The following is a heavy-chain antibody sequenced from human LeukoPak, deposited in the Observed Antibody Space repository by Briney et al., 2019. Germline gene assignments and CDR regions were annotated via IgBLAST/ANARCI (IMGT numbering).Heavy chain of an antibody. CDR3: ARVEGPDLWFFQH. J-gene: IGHJ1*01. D-gene: IGHD3/OR15-3a*01. CDR2: INPNSGGT. Sequence: ASVKVSCKASGYTFTGYYMHWVRQAPGQALEWMGWINPNSGGTNYAQKFQGRVTMTRDTSITTAYMELTSLRSDDTAVYYCARVEGPDLWFFQHWGQGTLVTVSS. CDR1: GYTFTGYY. V-gene: IGHV1-2*02.